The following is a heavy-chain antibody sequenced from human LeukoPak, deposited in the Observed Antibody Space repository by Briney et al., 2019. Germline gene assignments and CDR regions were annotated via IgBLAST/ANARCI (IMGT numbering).Heavy chain of an antibody. CDR2: IYSGGST. Sequence: GGSLRLSCAVSGLTVSRNYMSWVRQAPGQGLEWVSVIYSGGSTIYADSVKGRFTISRDNSKNPLFLQMNSLRAADTAVYYCARDMGDWGRAFDIWGQGTMVTVSS. CDR3: ARDMGDWGRAFDI. D-gene: IGHD7-27*01. CDR1: GLTVSRNY. V-gene: IGHV3-53*01. J-gene: IGHJ3*02.